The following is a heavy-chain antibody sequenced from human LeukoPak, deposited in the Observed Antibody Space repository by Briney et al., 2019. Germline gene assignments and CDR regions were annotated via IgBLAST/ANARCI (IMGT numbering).Heavy chain of an antibody. V-gene: IGHV4-59*01. J-gene: IGHJ5*02. CDR2: IYYSGST. CDR1: GGSISNYY. CDR3: ARDQDWFDP. Sequence: KTSETLSLSCTVSGGSISNYYWSWTRQPPGKGLEWIGYIYYSGSTNYNPSLKSRVTISVDTSKNQFSLKLSSVSAADTAVYYCARDQDWFDPWGQGTLVTVSS.